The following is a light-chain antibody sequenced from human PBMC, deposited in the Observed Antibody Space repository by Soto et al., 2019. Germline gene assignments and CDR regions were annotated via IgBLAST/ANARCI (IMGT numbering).Light chain of an antibody. CDR1: SSNIGSNT. CDR2: SNN. V-gene: IGLV1-44*01. J-gene: IGLJ3*02. Sequence: QPVLTQPPSASGTPGQRVTISCSGSSSNIGSNTVNWYQQLPGTAPKLLIYSNNQRPSGVPDRFSGSKSGTSASLAISGLQSEDEADYYCATGDDSLNGPGVFGGGTKLTVL. CDR3: ATGDDSLNGPGV.